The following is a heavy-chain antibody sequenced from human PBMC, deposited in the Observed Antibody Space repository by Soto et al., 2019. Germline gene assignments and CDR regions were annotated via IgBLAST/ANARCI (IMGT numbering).Heavy chain of an antibody. CDR1: GGSISSYY. CDR3: ARGHYDFWSGYFATIDY. J-gene: IGHJ4*02. CDR2: IYYSGNT. Sequence: KASETLSLTCTVSGGSISSYYWSWIRQPPGKGLEWIGYIYYSGNTNYNPSLKSRVTISVDTSKNQFSLKLTSVTAADTAVYYCARGHYDFWSGYFATIDYWGQGTLVTVSS. V-gene: IGHV4-59*08. D-gene: IGHD3-3*01.